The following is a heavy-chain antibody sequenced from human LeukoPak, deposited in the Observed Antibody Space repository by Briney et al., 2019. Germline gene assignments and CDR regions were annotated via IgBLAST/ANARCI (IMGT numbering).Heavy chain of an antibody. J-gene: IGHJ6*04. CDR2: ISSSGSTI. CDR1: GFTFSNYA. Sequence: GSLRLSCAASGFTFSNYAMTWVRQAPGKGLEWVSYISSSGSTIYYADSVEGRFTISRDNAKNSLYLQMNSLRAEDTAVYYCAELGITMIGSVWGKGTTVTISS. D-gene: IGHD3-10*02. CDR3: AELGITMIGSV. V-gene: IGHV3-48*04.